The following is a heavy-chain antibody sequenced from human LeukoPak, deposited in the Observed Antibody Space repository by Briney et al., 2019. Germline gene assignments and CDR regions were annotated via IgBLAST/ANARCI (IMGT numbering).Heavy chain of an antibody. CDR1: GFTFSSYA. Sequence: PGGSLRLSCAASGFTFSSYAMNWVRQAPGKGLEWVSAINNSDGSTYYADSVKGRLTISRDSSKNTLYLHMDSLRAEDTALYYCAKAFVAYWYFDLWGRGTLVTVSS. CDR3: AKAFVAYWYFDL. CDR2: INNSDGST. J-gene: IGHJ2*01. D-gene: IGHD2-21*01. V-gene: IGHV3-23*01.